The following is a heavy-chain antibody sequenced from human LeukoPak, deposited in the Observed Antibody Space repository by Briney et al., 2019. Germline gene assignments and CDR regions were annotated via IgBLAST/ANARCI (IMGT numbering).Heavy chain of an antibody. V-gene: IGHV1-18*01. CDR2: ISAYNGNT. CDR1: GYTFTSYG. J-gene: IGHJ4*02. D-gene: IGHD5-12*01. Sequence: ASLKVSCKASGYTFTSYGISWVRQAPGQGLEWMGWISAYNGNTNYAQKLQGRVTMTTDTSTSTAYMELSSLRSEDTAVYYCARGDSPSPDSGYDFDYWGQGTLVTVSS. CDR3: ARGDSPSPDSGYDFDY.